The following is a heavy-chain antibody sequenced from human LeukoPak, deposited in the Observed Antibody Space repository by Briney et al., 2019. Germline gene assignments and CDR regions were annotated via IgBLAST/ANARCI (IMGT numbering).Heavy chain of an antibody. V-gene: IGHV1-8*01. D-gene: IGHD6-13*01. J-gene: IGHJ5*02. CDR3: ARGRSNWYGANNWFDP. CDR2: MNPSSGNT. CDR1: GYTFTTYD. Sequence: ASVKVSCKASGYTFTTYDINWVRQATGQGLEWMGWMNPSSGNTGYAQKVQGRVTMTRDTSISTAYMELSGLRSEDTAVYYCARGRSNWYGANNWFDPWGQGTLVTVSS.